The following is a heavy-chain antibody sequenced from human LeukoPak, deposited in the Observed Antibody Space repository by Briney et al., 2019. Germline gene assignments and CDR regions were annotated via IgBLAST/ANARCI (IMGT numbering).Heavy chain of an antibody. CDR2: ISSSSNTI. CDR3: AKKYDCSSTSCYYYYYMDV. Sequence: PGGSLRLSCAASGFNFGTHWMTWVRQAPGKGLEWISYISSSSNTIYYADSVRARFTISRDNAKSSLHLQMNSLRAEDTAVYYCAKKYDCSSTSCYYYYYMDVWGKGTTVTVSS. CDR1: GFNFGTHW. J-gene: IGHJ6*03. D-gene: IGHD2-2*01. V-gene: IGHV3-48*04.